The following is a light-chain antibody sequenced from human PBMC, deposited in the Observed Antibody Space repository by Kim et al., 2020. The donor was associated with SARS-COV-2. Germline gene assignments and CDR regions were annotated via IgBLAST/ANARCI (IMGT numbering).Light chain of an antibody. CDR1: QSLVYSDGNTY. CDR2: KVS. V-gene: IGKV2-30*01. CDR3: MQGIHPIT. Sequence: DVVMTQSPLSLPVTLGQPASISCRSSQSLVYSDGNTYLNCFQQRPGQSPRRLIYKVSIRDSGVPDRFSGSGSGTDFTLKISRVEDEDVGVYYCMQGIHPITFGQGTRLEIK. J-gene: IGKJ5*01.